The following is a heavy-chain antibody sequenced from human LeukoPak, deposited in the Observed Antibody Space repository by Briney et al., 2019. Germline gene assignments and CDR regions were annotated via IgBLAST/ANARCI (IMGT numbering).Heavy chain of an antibody. V-gene: IGHV3-23*01. D-gene: IGHD2-15*01. CDR3: AKADLATCAGGTCYFFDH. CDR1: GFTFSNSA. CDR2: LSGSGITT. J-gene: IGHJ4*02. Sequence: GGSLRLSCAASGFTFSNSAMSWVRQAPGKGLEWVSTLSGSGITTYYADSVKGRFTISRDNSKNTLYLQMNSLRAEDTAIYYCAKADLATCAGGTCYFFDHWGQGILVTVSS.